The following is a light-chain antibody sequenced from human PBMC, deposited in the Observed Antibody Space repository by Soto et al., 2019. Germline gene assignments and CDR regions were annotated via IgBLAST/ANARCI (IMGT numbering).Light chain of an antibody. J-gene: IGKJ1*01. CDR3: LQGYNDPRT. CDR2: AAS. Sequence: IHMTQSPSSLSAAVVSTVTVTXXASQSIRNDLNWYQHKPGKAPKLLIYAASRLQSGVPSRFSASGTDTDFTLTITNLQPADFATYYCLQGYNDPRTFGQGTKVDIK. CDR1: QSIRND. V-gene: IGKV1-6*01.